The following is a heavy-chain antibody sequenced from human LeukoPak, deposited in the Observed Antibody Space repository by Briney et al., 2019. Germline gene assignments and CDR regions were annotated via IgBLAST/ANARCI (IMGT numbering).Heavy chain of an antibody. CDR1: GGTFSSYA. D-gene: IGHD6-6*01. V-gene: IGHV1-69*04. CDR2: IIPILGIA. Sequence: ASVKVSCKASGGTFSSYAISWVRQAPGQGLEWMGRIIPILGIANYAQKFQGRVTITADKSTNTAYMELRSLRSDDTAVYYCARAHEQLVNYFDYWGQGTLVSVSS. J-gene: IGHJ4*02. CDR3: ARAHEQLVNYFDY.